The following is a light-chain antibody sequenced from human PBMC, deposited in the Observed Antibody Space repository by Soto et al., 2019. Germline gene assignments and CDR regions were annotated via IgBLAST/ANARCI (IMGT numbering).Light chain of an antibody. CDR1: SSTIGAGYN. CDR2: GNS. V-gene: IGLV1-40*01. J-gene: IGLJ3*02. Sequence: QSVLTQPPSVSGAPGQRVTISCTGGSSTIGAGYNVHWYQQLPGTAPKLLIYGNSNRPSGVPDRFSGSKSGTSASLAITGLQAEDEADYYGQFYDSSLSGWVFGGGTKLTVL. CDR3: QFYDSSLSGWV.